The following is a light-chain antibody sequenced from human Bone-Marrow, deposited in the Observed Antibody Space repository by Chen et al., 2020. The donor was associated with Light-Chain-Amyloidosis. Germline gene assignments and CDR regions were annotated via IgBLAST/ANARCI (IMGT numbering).Light chain of an antibody. V-gene: IGLV1-40*01. CDR2: GNS. CDR1: SSNIGAGYD. Sequence: QSVLTQPPSVSGAPGQRVTLSCTGSSSNIGAGYDVHWYQQLPGTAPKLIIYGNSNRPSGVPDRFSGSKSGTSASLAITGLQAEDEADYYCQSYDSSLGYVFGTGTKVTVL. CDR3: QSYDSSLGYV. J-gene: IGLJ1*01.